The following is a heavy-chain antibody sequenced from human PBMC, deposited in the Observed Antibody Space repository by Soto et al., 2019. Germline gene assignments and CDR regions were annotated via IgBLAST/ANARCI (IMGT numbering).Heavy chain of an antibody. J-gene: IGHJ6*03. CDR1: GYTFTSYD. CDR2: MNPNSGNT. CDR3: ARGLRSPIRSPTYYYYYMDV. V-gene: IGHV1-8*01. Sequence: GASVKVSFKASGYTFTSYDINWVRQATVQGLEWMGWMNPNSGNTGYAQKFQGRVTMTRNTSISTAYMELSSLRSEDTAVYYCARGLRSPIRSPTYYYYYMDVWGKGTTVTVSS. D-gene: IGHD3-16*01.